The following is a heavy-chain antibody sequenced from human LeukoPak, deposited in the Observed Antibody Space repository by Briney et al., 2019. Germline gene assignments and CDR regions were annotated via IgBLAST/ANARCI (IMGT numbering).Heavy chain of an antibody. CDR1: GFTFSSYD. Sequence: PGGSLRLSCVASGFTFSSYDMNWVRQAPGKGLEWVSYIDSSCNTIYYADTVKGRFTISRDNAKNSLYLQMNRLKTEDTAVYYCTTDTPTEAITGTTVALEHPDAFDIWGQGTMVTVSS. D-gene: IGHD1-20*01. CDR3: TTDTPTEAITGTTVALEHPDAFDI. CDR2: IDSSCNTI. V-gene: IGHV3-48*03. J-gene: IGHJ3*02.